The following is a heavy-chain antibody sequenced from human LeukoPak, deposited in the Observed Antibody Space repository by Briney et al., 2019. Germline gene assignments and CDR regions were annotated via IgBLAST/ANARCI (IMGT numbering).Heavy chain of an antibody. CDR2: MNPNSGNT. CDR3: ARARRLAPFDY. D-gene: IGHD6-19*01. Sequence: VASVKVSCKASGYTFTSYDINWVRQATGQGLEWMGWMNPNSGNTGYAQKFQGRVTITRNTSISTAYMELSSLRSEDTAVYYCARARRLAPFDYWGQGTLVTVSS. CDR1: GYTFTSYD. J-gene: IGHJ4*02. V-gene: IGHV1-8*03.